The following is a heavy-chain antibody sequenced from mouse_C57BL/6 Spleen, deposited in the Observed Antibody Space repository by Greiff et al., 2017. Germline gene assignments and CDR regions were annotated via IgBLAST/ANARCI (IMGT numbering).Heavy chain of an antibody. D-gene: IGHD2-4*01. J-gene: IGHJ1*03. V-gene: IGHV2-5*01. CDR3: AKIPYDYDVEV. CDR2: IGSGGST. Sequence: VQLQQSGPGLVQPSQCLSITCTASGFSLTSYGVHWVRQSPGKGLEWLGVIGSGGSTNYNAAIMSRLSITKDNTKSHVFFKMNSLQADDTAIYYCAKIPYDYDVEVWGTGTTVTVSS. CDR1: GFSLTSYG.